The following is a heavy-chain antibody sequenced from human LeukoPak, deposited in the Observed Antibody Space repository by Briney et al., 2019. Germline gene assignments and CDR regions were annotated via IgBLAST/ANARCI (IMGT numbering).Heavy chain of an antibody. CDR1: GFTFSSYW. V-gene: IGHV3-7*01. D-gene: IGHD2-2*01. CDR2: IKQDGSEK. CDR3: ARDWRRGSPAATPDAFDI. Sequence: PGGSLRLSCAASGFTFSSYWMSWVRQAPGKGLEWVANIKQDGSEKYYVDSVKGRFTISRDNAKNSLYLQMNSLRAEDTAVYYCARDWRRGSPAATPDAFDIWGQGTMVTVSS. J-gene: IGHJ3*02.